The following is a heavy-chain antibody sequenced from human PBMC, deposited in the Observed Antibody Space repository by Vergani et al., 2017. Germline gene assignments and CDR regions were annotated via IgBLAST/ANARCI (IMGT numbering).Heavy chain of an antibody. CDR2: ISGSGSTI. D-gene: IGHD1-7*01. Sequence: EVQLLESGGGLVQPGGSLRLSCAASGFTFSSYAMSWVRQAPGKGLEWVSAISGSGSTIYYADSVKGRFTISRDNAKNSLYLQMNSLRAEDTAVYYCARTLGNNYWYFDLWGRGTLVTVSS. CDR1: GFTFSSYA. CDR3: ARTLGNNYWYFDL. V-gene: IGHV3-23*01. J-gene: IGHJ2*01.